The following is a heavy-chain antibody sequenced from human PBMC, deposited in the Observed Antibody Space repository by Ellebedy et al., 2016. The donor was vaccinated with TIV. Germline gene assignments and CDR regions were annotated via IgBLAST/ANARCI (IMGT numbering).Heavy chain of an antibody. V-gene: IGHV4-39*01. CDR1: GGSISSSSYY. CDR3: ASEGKGSKDPGMTWLRSFDY. Sequence: MPSETLSLTCNVSGGSISSSSYYWGWIRQPPGKGLEWIGSIYYSGSTYYNPSLKSRVTISVDTSKNQFSLKLSSVTAADTAVYYCASEGKGSKDPGMTWLRSFDYWGQGTLVTVSS. D-gene: IGHD5-12*01. CDR2: IYYSGST. J-gene: IGHJ4*02.